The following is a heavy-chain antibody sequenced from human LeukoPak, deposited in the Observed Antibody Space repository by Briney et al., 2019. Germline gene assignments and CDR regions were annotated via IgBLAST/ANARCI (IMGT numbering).Heavy chain of an antibody. CDR1: GFTFSSYA. J-gene: IGHJ4*02. V-gene: IGHV3-23*01. CDR2: ISGSGGST. CDR3: AKSGGSSGYYSPFDS. Sequence: GGSLRLSCAASGFTFSSYAMSWVRQAPGKGLEWVSAISGSGGSTYYADSVKGRFTISRDSSKNTLYVQLNSLRAEDTAVYYCAKSGGSSGYYSPFDSWGQGTLVTVSS. D-gene: IGHD3-22*01.